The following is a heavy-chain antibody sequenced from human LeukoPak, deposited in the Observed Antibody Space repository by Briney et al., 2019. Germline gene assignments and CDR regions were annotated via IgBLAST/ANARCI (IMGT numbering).Heavy chain of an antibody. CDR3: AREGSYVRGGDYYNYFDY. D-gene: IGHD2-21*02. V-gene: IGHV4-59*01. CDR2: IYYSGST. CDR1: GGSISSYY. Sequence: KTSETLSLTCTVSGGSISSYYWSWIRQPPGKGLEWIGYIYYSGSTNYNPSLKSRVTISVDTSKNQFSLKLSSVTAADTAVYYCAREGSYVRGGDYYNYFDYWGQGTLVTVSS. J-gene: IGHJ4*02.